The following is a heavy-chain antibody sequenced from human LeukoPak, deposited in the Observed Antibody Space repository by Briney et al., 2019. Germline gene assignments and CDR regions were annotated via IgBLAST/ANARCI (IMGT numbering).Heavy chain of an antibody. CDR2: INTDGTST. V-gene: IGHV3-74*01. D-gene: IGHD2-2*01. CDR1: GSTFSTYW. Sequence: PGGSLRLSCVASGSTFSTYWMHWVRQAPGKGLVWVSRINTDGTSTTYADSVKGRFTISRDNAKNTLYLQMNSLRAEDTAVYYCTRRTSVVPFDYWGQGTLVTVSS. CDR3: TRRTSVVPFDY. J-gene: IGHJ4*02.